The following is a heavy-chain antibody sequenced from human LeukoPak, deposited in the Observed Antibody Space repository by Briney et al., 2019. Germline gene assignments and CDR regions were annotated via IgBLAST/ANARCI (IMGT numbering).Heavy chain of an antibody. CDR3: ARSMSNYYYYGMDV. V-gene: IGHV3-64*01. J-gene: IGHJ6*02. CDR1: GFTFCSYA. CDR2: ISSNGGST. Sequence: PGGSLRLSCAASGFTFCSYAMNWVRQAPGKGLEYVSAISSNGGSTYYANPVKGRFTISRDNSKNTLYLQMGSLRAEDMAVYYCARSMSNYYYYGMDVWGQGTTVTVSS.